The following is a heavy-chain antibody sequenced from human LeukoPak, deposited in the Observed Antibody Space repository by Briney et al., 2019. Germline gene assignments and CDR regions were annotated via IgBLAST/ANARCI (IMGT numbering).Heavy chain of an antibody. Sequence: ASVKVSCKASGYTFTSYGISWVRQAPGQGLECMGWISAYNGNTNYAQKLQGRVTMTTDTSTSTAYMELRSLRSDDTAVYYCAREYCSGGSCYSGYWGQGTLVTVSS. CDR3: AREYCSGGSCYSGY. CDR2: ISAYNGNT. J-gene: IGHJ4*02. CDR1: GYTFTSYG. V-gene: IGHV1-18*01. D-gene: IGHD2-15*01.